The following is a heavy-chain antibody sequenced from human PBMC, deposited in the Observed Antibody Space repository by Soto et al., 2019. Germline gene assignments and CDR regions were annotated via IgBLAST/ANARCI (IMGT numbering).Heavy chain of an antibody. CDR3: AKDLYYYHSSLDAY. V-gene: IGHV3-30*18. Sequence: QVQLVESGGGVVQPGRSLRLSCAASGFTFSSYAMHWVRQAPGKGLEWVAVISNDGSNKFYADSVKGRFTISRDNARNTLHLQMNTLSAEDTAVYYCAKDLYYYHSSLDAYWGQGTLVTVSS. J-gene: IGHJ4*02. CDR1: GFTFSSYA. D-gene: IGHD3-22*01. CDR2: ISNDGSNK.